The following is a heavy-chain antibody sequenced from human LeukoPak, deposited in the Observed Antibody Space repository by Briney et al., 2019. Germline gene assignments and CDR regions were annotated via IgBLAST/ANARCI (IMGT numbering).Heavy chain of an antibody. CDR1: GYTFTSYY. V-gene: IGHV1-46*01. CDR2: INPSGGST. D-gene: IGHD3-3*01. CDR3: AINPLTIFGVVISPEAFDI. Sequence: ASVKVSCKASGYTFTSYYMHWVRQAPGQGLEWMGIINPSGGSTSYAQKFQGRVTMTRDTSISTAYRELSRLRSDDTAVYYCAINPLTIFGVVISPEAFDIWGQGTVVTVSS. J-gene: IGHJ3*02.